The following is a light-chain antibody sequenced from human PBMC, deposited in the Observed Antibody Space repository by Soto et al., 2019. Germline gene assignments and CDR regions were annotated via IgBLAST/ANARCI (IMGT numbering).Light chain of an antibody. CDR1: QSISSW. J-gene: IGKJ1*01. CDR3: QQYNSYIWT. V-gene: IGKV1-5*03. Sequence: DIQMTQSPSTLSASVGDRVTITCRASQSISSWLAWYQQKPGKAPKLLIYKASSLESGVPSRFSGSGSRTEFTLTISSLQPDDFATYYCQQYNSYIWTFGQGTKVEIK. CDR2: KAS.